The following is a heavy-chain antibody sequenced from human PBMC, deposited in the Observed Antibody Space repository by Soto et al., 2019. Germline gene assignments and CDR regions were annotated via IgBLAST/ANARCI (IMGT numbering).Heavy chain of an antibody. CDR2: IKQDGSEK. V-gene: IGHV3-7*01. CDR1: GFTFSSYW. CDR3: ARVITMVRGVIRRNYYYYYMDV. Sequence: GGSLRLSCAASGFTFSSYWMSWVRQAPGKGLEWVANIKQDGSEKYYVDSVKGRFTISRDNAKNSLYLQMNSLRAEDTAVYYCARVITMVRGVIRRNYYYYYMDVWGKGTTVTVSS. D-gene: IGHD3-10*01. J-gene: IGHJ6*03.